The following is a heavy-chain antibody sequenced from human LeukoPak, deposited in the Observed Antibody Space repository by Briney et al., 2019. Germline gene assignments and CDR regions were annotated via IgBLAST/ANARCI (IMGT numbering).Heavy chain of an antibody. CDR2: ISGYNGYT. V-gene: IGHV1-18*01. CDR1: GYRFTSYS. CDR3: ARAPPYSGSGGEDY. D-gene: IGHD1-26*01. J-gene: IGHJ4*02. Sequence: ASVKVSCKASGYRFTSYSISWVRQAPGQGLEWMGWISGYNGYTNYGQKVQGRVTMTTDTSTSTAYMELRSLRSDDTAVYYCARAPPYSGSGGEDYWGQGTLVTVSS.